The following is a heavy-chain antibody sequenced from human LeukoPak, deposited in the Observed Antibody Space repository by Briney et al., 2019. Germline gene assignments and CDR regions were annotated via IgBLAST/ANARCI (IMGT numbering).Heavy chain of an antibody. D-gene: IGHD6-19*01. CDR3: ARVASSGWYPNWFDP. Sequence: GGSLRLSCAASGFTVSSNYMSWVRQAPAKGLEWVSVIYSGGSTYYADSVKGRFTISRHNSKNTLYLQMNSLRAEDTAVYYCARVASSGWYPNWFDPWGQGTLVTVSS. J-gene: IGHJ5*02. V-gene: IGHV3-53*04. CDR2: IYSGGST. CDR1: GFTVSSNY.